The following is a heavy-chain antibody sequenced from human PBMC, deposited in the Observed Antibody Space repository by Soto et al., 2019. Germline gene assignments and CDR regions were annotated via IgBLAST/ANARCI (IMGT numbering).Heavy chain of an antibody. Sequence: ASVKVSCKASVGTFSSYTISWVRQAPGQGLEWMGRIIPILGIANYAQKFQGRVTITADKSTSTAYMELSSLRSEDTAVYYCARGSYRGVPWDRINYYYYGMDVWGQGTTVTVSS. J-gene: IGHJ6*02. D-gene: IGHD3-10*01. V-gene: IGHV1-69*02. CDR1: VGTFSSYT. CDR3: ARGSYRGVPWDRINYYYYGMDV. CDR2: IIPILGIA.